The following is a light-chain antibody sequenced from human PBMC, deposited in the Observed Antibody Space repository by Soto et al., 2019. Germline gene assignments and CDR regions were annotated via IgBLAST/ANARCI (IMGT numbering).Light chain of an antibody. CDR3: QQYERYST. J-gene: IGKJ1*01. V-gene: IGKV3-20*01. CDR1: QSVSSSY. Sequence: EIVLTQSPGTLSLSPGESATLSCRASQSVSSSYVAWYQQRPGLAPRLLIYDAYNRATGIPDRFSGSGSGTDFTLTISSLEPEDSATYHCQQYERYSTFGQGTKVDIK. CDR2: DAY.